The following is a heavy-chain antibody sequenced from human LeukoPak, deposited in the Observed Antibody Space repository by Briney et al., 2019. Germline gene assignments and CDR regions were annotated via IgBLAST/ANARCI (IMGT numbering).Heavy chain of an antibody. CDR3: ARDSTSNILTDAFDI. Sequence: ASVKVSCKASGYTFTSYYMHWVRQAPGQGLEWMGIINPSGGSTSYAQKFQGRVTMTRDTSTSTVYMELSSLRSEDTAVYCCARDSTSNILTDAFDIWGQGTMVTVSS. CDR1: GYTFTSYY. V-gene: IGHV1-46*01. D-gene: IGHD2-2*01. CDR2: INPSGGST. J-gene: IGHJ3*02.